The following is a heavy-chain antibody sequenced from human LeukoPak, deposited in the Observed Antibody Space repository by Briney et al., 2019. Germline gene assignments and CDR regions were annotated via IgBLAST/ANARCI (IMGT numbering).Heavy chain of an antibody. J-gene: IGHJ4*02. CDR3: ASGGGWNDKFGY. Sequence: SETLSLTCTVSGGSISSFYWSWIRQPPGKGLEWIGYIYYTGSTNYNPSLKSRVPISVDTSNNQFSLKLSSVSAADTAVYYCASGGGWNDKFGYWGQGTLVTVSS. CDR1: GGSISSFY. CDR2: IYYTGST. V-gene: IGHV4-59*01. D-gene: IGHD1-1*01.